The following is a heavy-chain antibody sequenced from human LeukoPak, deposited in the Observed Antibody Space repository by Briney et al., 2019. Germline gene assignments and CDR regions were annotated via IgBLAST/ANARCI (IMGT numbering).Heavy chain of an antibody. CDR2: IYPGDSDT. D-gene: IGHD3-22*01. V-gene: IGHV5-51*01. J-gene: IGHJ3*02. CDR3: ARQSYYDSSGYSPLSAFDI. CDR1: GFSFTSYW. Sequence: GESLKISCQGSGFSFTSYWIVWVRQMPGKGLEWMGIIYPGDSDTRYSPSFQGQVTISADKSISTAYLQWSSLKASDTAMYYCARQSYYDSSGYSPLSAFDIWGQGTMVTVSS.